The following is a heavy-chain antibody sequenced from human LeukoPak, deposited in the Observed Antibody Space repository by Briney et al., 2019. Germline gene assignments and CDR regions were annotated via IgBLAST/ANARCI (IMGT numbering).Heavy chain of an antibody. CDR1: GFTFSSYW. V-gene: IGHV3-7*01. J-gene: IGHJ6*03. Sequence: GGSLRLSCAASGFTFSSYWMSWVRQAPGKGLEWVANIKQDGSEKYYVDSVKGRFTISRDNAKNSLYLQMNSLRAEDTAVYYCARGSTGYYLYYYYVDVWGKGTTVTVSS. D-gene: IGHD3-9*01. CDR2: IKQDGSEK. CDR3: ARGSTGYYLYYYYVDV.